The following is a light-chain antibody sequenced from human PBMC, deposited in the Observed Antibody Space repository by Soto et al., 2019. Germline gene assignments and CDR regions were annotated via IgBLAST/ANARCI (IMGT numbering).Light chain of an antibody. J-gene: IGKJ1*01. CDR2: AVS. CDR3: QQSYDSPLA. CDR1: QNISRF. V-gene: IGKV1-39*01. Sequence: DIQMTQSPSSLSASVGDRVTITCRSSQNISRFLNWYQQKQGRAPNLLIYAVSTLQAGVPSRFSGSGFGIDFSLTISGLQPADSATYFCQQSYDSPLAFGQGTKVDIK.